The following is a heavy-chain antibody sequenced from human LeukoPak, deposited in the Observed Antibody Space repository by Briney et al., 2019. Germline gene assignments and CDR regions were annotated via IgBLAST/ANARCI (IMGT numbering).Heavy chain of an antibody. CDR1: GGSISSYY. V-gene: IGHV4-59*01. J-gene: IGHJ4*02. D-gene: IGHD5-24*01. CDR3: ARGEMAPTYFDY. CDR2: IYYSGST. Sequence: PSETLSLTCTVSGGSISSYYWSWIRQPPGKGLEWIGYIYYSGSTNYNPSLKSRVTISVDTSKNQFSLKLSSVTAADTAVYYCARGEMAPTYFDYWGQGTLVTVSS.